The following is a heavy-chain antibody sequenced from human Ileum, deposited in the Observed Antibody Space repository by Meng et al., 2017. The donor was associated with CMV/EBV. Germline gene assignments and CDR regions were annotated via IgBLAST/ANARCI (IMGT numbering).Heavy chain of an antibody. Sequence: GESLKISCAASGFTFSNYDMHWVRQATGKGLEWVSIIGAAGDTYYPDSVKGRFTISRENAKNSLYLQMNSLRAGETAVYYCARKGGSPRAGAYDIWGQGTMVTVSS. V-gene: IGHV3-13*01. CDR2: IGAAGDT. D-gene: IGHD6-13*01. J-gene: IGHJ3*02. CDR1: GFTFSNYD. CDR3: ARKGGSPRAGAYDI.